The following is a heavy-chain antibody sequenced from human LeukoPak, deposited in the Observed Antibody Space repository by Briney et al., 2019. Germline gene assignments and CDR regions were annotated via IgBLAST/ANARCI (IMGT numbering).Heavy chain of an antibody. D-gene: IGHD6-13*01. J-gene: IGHJ4*02. Sequence: ASVKVSCKASGYTFTGYYIHWVRQATGQGLEWMGWINPNSGGTNYAQKFQGRVTMTRNTSISTAYMELSSLRSEDTAVYYCARNIAAAADYWGQGTLVTVSS. CDR2: INPNSGGT. CDR1: GYTFTGYY. V-gene: IGHV1-2*02. CDR3: ARNIAAAADY.